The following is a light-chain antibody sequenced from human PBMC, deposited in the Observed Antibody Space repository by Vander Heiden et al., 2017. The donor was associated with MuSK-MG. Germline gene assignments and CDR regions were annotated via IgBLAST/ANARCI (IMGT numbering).Light chain of an antibody. CDR2: DGR. Sequence: SALTQPRSVSGSPGQSVAISCTGASSDVGGSNYVSCDQQHPANPHLLMFYDGRKRTAGVPGRFSGPKSGSTASLTTSGLQDEEAAEYYGCAYSSTDIWVLGGGTKRTVL. V-gene: IGLV2-11*01. CDR1: SSDVGGSNY. CDR3: CAYSSTDIWV. J-gene: IGLJ2*01.